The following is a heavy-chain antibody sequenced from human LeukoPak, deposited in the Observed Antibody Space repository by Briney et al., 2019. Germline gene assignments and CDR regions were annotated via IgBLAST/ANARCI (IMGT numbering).Heavy chain of an antibody. V-gene: IGHV1-69*05. J-gene: IGHJ6*03. Sequence: GASVKVSCKASGGTFSSYAISWVRQAPGQGLEWMGGIIPIFGTANYAQKFQGRVTITTDESTSIAYMELSSLRSEDTAVYYCARGRSVVGATPGHYYYYYMDVWGKGTTVTVSS. CDR2: IIPIFGTA. D-gene: IGHD1-26*01. CDR1: GGTFSSYA. CDR3: ARGRSVVGATPGHYYYYYMDV.